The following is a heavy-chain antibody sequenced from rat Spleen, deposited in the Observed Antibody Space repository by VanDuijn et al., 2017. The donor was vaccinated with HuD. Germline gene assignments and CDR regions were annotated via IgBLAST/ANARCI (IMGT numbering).Heavy chain of an antibody. Sequence: EVQLMESGGGLVQPGRSLKLSCAASGFTFSNYGMAWVRQAPTKGLEWVATISYDGSSTYYRDSVKGRFTISRDNAKSTLYLQMDSLRSEDTATYYCARPNTCYGYHAGWFAYWGQGTLVTVSS. CDR1: GFTFSNYG. CDR3: ARPNTCYGYHAGWFAY. D-gene: IGHD1-9*01. J-gene: IGHJ3*01. CDR2: ISYDGSST. V-gene: IGHV5-29*01.